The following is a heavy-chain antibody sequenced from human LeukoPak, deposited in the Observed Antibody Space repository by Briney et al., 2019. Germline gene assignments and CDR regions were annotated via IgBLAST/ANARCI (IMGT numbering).Heavy chain of an antibody. V-gene: IGHV3-23*01. Sequence: GGSLRLSCAASGFTFNNYAMNWVRQAPGKGLEWVSVISGSGGTTYYADSVKGRFTISRDSSKNTLYLQMNGLRAEDTAVYYCAKVSGGGLYYDGMDVWGQGTTVTVSS. J-gene: IGHJ6*02. CDR3: AKVSGGGLYYDGMDV. D-gene: IGHD1-14*01. CDR1: GFTFNNYA. CDR2: ISGSGGTT.